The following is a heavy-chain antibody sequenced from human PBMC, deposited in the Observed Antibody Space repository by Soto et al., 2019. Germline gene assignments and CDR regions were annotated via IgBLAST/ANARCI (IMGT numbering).Heavy chain of an antibody. CDR3: ARAPPDYCGGDCYPIFDT. D-gene: IGHD2-21*02. CDR2: IYYSGST. V-gene: IGHV4-59*12. J-gene: IGHJ3*02. CDR1: GGSISSYY. Sequence: SETLSLTCTVSGGSISSYYWSWIRQPPGKGLEWIGYIYYSGSTNYNPSLKSRVTISVDTSKNQFSLKLSSVTAADTAVYYCARAPPDYCGGDCYPIFDTWGQGTMVTVSS.